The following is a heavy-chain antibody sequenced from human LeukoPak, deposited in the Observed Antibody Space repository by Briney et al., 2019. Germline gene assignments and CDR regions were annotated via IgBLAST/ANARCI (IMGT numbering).Heavy chain of an antibody. V-gene: IGHV3-21*01. CDR2: ISSSSSYI. CDR3: ARDTSYYDYVWGSYRPYYFDY. Sequence: AGGSLRLSCAASGFTFSSYSMNWVRQAPGKGLEWVSSISSSSSYIYYADSVKGRFTISRDNAKNSLYLQMNSLRAEDTAVYYCARDTSYYDYVWGSYRPYYFDYWGQGTLVTVSS. J-gene: IGHJ4*02. D-gene: IGHD3-16*02. CDR1: GFTFSSYS.